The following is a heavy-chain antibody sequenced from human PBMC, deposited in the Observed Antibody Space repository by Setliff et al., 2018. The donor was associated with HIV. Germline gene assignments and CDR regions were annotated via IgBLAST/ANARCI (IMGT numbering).Heavy chain of an antibody. D-gene: IGHD2-15*01. CDR3: ARGRGYCSGGSCYSQWYFDL. J-gene: IGHJ2*01. CDR1: GGSISSHY. CDR2: IYYSGST. Sequence: KPSETLSLTCTVSGGSISSHYWSWIRQPPGKGLEWIGYIYYSGSTNYNPSLKSRVTISVDTSKNQFSLKLSSVTAADTAVYYCARGRGYCSGGSCYSQWYFDLWGRGTLVTVSS. V-gene: IGHV4-59*11.